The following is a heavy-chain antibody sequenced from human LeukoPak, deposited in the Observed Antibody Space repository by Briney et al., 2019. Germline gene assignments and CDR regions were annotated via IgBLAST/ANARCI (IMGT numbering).Heavy chain of an antibody. CDR1: GFTFSSYS. D-gene: IGHD2-15*01. CDR2: ISSSSSYI. J-gene: IGHJ4*02. CDR3: ARTQEVPGYCSGGSCYRIDY. V-gene: IGHV3-21*01. Sequence: GGSLRLSCAASGFTFSSYSMNWVRQAPGKGLEWVSSISSSSSYIYYADSVKGRFTISRDNAKNSLYLQMNSLRAEDTAVYYCARTQEVPGYCSGGSCYRIDYWGQGTLVTVSS.